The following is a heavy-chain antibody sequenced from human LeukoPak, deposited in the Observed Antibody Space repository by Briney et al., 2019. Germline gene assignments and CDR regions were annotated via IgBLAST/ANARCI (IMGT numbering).Heavy chain of an antibody. Sequence: GGSLRLSCAASGFTFSSYWMSWVRQAPGKGLEWVANIKQDGSEKYYVDSVKGRFTSSRDNAKNSLYLQMNSLRAEDTAVYYCARWRGGFCSSTSCPGGLDYWGQGTLVTVSS. CDR3: ARWRGGFCSSTSCPGGLDY. CDR2: IKQDGSEK. V-gene: IGHV3-7*01. CDR1: GFTFSSYW. J-gene: IGHJ4*02. D-gene: IGHD2-2*01.